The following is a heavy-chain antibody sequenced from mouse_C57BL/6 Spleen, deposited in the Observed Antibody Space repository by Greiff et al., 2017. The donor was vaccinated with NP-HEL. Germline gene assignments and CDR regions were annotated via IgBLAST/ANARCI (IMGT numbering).Heavy chain of an antibody. J-gene: IGHJ2*01. Sequence: QVQLQQPGAELVRPRSSVKLSCKASGYTFTSYWMDWVKQRPGQGLEWIGNIYPSDSETHYNQKFKDKATLTVDKSSSTAYMQLSSLTSEDSAVYYCARRGSSYGYWGQGTTLTVSS. CDR3: ARRGSSYGY. D-gene: IGHD1-1*01. CDR2: IYPSDSET. CDR1: GYTFTSYW. V-gene: IGHV1-61*01.